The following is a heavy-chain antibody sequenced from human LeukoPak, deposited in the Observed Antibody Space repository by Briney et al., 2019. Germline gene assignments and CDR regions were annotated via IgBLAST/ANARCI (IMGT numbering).Heavy chain of an antibody. CDR2: ISGSGGST. D-gene: IGHD4-17*01. J-gene: IGHJ4*02. CDR3: AKEYYGDSDYFDY. CDR1: GFTFSSYA. V-gene: IGHV3-23*01. Sequence: HTGGSLRLSCAASGFTFSSYAMSWVRQAPGKGLEWVSAISGSGGSTYYADSVKGRFTISRDNSKNTLYLQMNSLRAEDTAVYYCAKEYYGDSDYFDYWGQGTLVTVSS.